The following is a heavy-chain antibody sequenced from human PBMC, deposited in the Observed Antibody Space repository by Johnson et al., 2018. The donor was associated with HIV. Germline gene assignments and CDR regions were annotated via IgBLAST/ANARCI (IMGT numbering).Heavy chain of an antibody. CDR1: GFTFSTYG. CDR2: ISYDGSNK. J-gene: IGHJ3*02. Sequence: QMLLVESGGGVVQPGRSLRLSCAASGFTFSTYGMHWVRQAPGKGLEWVAVISYDGSNKYYADSVKGRFTISRDNSKNTLYLQMNSLRAGDTAVYYCAKDLFTEREDDAFDIWGQGTMVTVSS. D-gene: IGHD1-26*01. CDR3: AKDLFTEREDDAFDI. V-gene: IGHV3-30-3*02.